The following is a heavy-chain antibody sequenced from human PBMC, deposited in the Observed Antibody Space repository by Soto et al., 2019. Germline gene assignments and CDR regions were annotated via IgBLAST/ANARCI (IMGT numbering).Heavy chain of an antibody. CDR1: GFTFSSYG. J-gene: IGHJ4*02. CDR2: IWYDASHE. Sequence: QVQLVESGGGVVQPGRSLRLSCAASGFTFSSYGMHWVRQAPGKGLEWVAGIWYDASHEYYADSVKGRFTISRDNSKNTLYLQMNSLRAEDTAVYYCARDLSCSGNNCYLNPLDSWGQGTLVTVSS. D-gene: IGHD2-2*01. CDR3: ARDLSCSGNNCYLNPLDS. V-gene: IGHV3-33*01.